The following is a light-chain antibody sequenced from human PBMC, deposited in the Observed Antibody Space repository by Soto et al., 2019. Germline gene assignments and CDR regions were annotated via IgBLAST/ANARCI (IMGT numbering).Light chain of an antibody. Sequence: DIQMTQSPSTLSATVGDRVTITCRASQSVGSSLAWYQQKPGKAPKYLIYKASILESGVPSRFSGSGSGTELTLTISSLQPDDFATYYCQQYDAYPWTFGQGTKLDFK. V-gene: IGKV1-5*03. CDR1: QSVGSS. CDR2: KAS. CDR3: QQYDAYPWT. J-gene: IGKJ2*02.